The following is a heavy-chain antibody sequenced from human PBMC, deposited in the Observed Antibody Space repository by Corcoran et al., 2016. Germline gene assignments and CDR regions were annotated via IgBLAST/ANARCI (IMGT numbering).Heavy chain of an antibody. J-gene: IGHJ6*02. V-gene: IGHV3-48*02. Sequence: EVQLVESGGGLVQPGGSLRLSCAASGFTFSSYSMNWVRQAPGKGLEWVSYISSSSSTIYYADSVKGRFTISRDNAKNSLYLQMNSLRDEDTAVYYCARDHYDIVTGDYAPYYYYGMDVWGQGTTVTVSS. D-gene: IGHD3-9*01. CDR2: ISSSSSTI. CDR3: ARDHYDIVTGDYAPYYYYGMDV. CDR1: GFTFSSYS.